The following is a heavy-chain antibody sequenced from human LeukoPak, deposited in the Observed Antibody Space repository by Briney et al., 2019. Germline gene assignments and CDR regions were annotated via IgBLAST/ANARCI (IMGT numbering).Heavy chain of an antibody. J-gene: IGHJ4*02. CDR1: GFTFSSYA. CDR2: ISYDGSNK. D-gene: IGHD5-24*01. V-gene: IGHV3-30*04. Sequence: PGGSLRLSCAASGFTFSSYAMHWVRQAPGKGLEWVAVISYDGSNKYYADSVKGRFTISRDNSKNTLYLQMNSLRAEDTAVYYCARDPSRGWLLGYFDYWGQGTLVTVSS. CDR3: ARDPSRGWLLGYFDY.